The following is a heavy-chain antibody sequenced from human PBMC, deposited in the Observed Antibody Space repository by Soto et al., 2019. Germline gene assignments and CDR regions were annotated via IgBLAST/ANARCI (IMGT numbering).Heavy chain of an antibody. CDR2: IIPIFGTA. J-gene: IGHJ4*02. V-gene: IGHV1-69*13. Sequence: SVKVSCKASGGTFSSYAISWVRQAPGQGLEWMGGIIPIFGTANYAQKFQGRVTITADESTSTAYMELSSLRSEDTAVYYCARHGYYPKFVVYWGQGTLVTVSS. CDR3: ARHGYYPKFVVY. CDR1: GGTFSSYA. D-gene: IGHD3-22*01.